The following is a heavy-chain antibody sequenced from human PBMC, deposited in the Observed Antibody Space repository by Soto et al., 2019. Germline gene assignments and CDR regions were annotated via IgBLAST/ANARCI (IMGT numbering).Heavy chain of an antibody. D-gene: IGHD3-9*01. J-gene: IGHJ5*02. V-gene: IGHV5-51*01. Sequence: GESLKIACRTWGYSFPTYWIVWESQRPGKGLEWMGAVYPGASDTKYSPSFQGHVTISADRSIGTAYLQWSSLSASDTAMYYCARGLILNWITPRLNPWRQATLV. CDR3: ARGLILNWITPRLNP. CDR2: VYPGASDT. CDR1: GYSFPTYW.